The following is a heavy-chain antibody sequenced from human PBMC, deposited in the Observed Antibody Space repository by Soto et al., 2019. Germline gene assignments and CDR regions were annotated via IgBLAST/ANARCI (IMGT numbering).Heavy chain of an antibody. D-gene: IGHD6-6*01. CDR3: ARGIAARPPYYYYYMDV. Sequence: SETLSLTCTVSGGSISSYYWSRIRQPPGKGLEWIGYIYYSGSTNYNPSLKSRVTISVDTSKNQFSLKLSSVTAADTAVYCCARGIAARPPYYYYYMDVWGKGTTVTVSS. CDR2: IYYSGST. J-gene: IGHJ6*03. CDR1: GGSISSYY. V-gene: IGHV4-59*01.